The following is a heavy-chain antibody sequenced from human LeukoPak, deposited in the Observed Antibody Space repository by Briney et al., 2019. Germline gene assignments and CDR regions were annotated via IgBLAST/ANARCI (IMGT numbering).Heavy chain of an antibody. CDR3: AKGGDYDVLTGYYAPDY. D-gene: IGHD3-9*01. CDR1: GFTFSNYA. J-gene: IGHJ4*02. Sequence: GASLRLSCAASGFTFSNYAMSWVRQAPGKGLEWVSAILGSGGSTYYADSVKGRFTVSRDNSKSTLYLQMNSLRAEDTALYYCAKGGDYDVLTGYYAPDYWGQGTLVTVSS. V-gene: IGHV3-23*01. CDR2: ILGSGGST.